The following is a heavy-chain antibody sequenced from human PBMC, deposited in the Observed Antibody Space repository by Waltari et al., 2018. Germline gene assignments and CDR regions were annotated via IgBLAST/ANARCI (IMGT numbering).Heavy chain of an antibody. D-gene: IGHD3-9*01. V-gene: IGHV3-23*01. CDR3: AKDRNYDFLNPVDY. J-gene: IGHJ4*02. CDR2: ISGSGGST. Sequence: EVQLLESGGGLVQPGGSLRLSCAASGFTFSSYAMSWVRQAPGKGLEWVSAISGSGGSTSYADAVKGRFTISRDKSKNTQYLQMNSLRAEDTAVYYCAKDRNYDFLNPVDYWGQGTLVTVSS. CDR1: GFTFSSYA.